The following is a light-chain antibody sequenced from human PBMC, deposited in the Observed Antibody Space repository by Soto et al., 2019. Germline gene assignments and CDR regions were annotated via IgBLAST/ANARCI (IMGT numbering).Light chain of an antibody. J-gene: IGKJ2*02. Sequence: EIVLTQSPATLSLSPRERATLSCSASQSVSSYLAWYQQKPGQAPRLLIYDASNRATGIPARFSGSGSGTDFTLTISSLEPEDFAVYYCQQRSNWPSWTFGQGTKLEV. CDR3: QQRSNWPSWT. CDR1: QSVSSY. CDR2: DAS. V-gene: IGKV3-11*01.